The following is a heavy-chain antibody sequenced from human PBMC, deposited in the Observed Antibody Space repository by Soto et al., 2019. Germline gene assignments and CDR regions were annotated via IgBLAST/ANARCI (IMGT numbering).Heavy chain of an antibody. D-gene: IGHD5-12*01. Sequence: EVFLVESGGGLVKPGESLRLSCAASGFSFTDVWMTWVRQAPGKGLEWLGRIRSKTDGGTTEYAAPVKGRFTISRDDSKHTLHLQMNSLKTEDTGIYYCTTLYSGYTYGYWGQGTLVTVSS. CDR3: TTLYSGYTYGY. J-gene: IGHJ4*02. V-gene: IGHV3-15*01. CDR1: GFSFTDVW. CDR2: IRSKTDGGTT.